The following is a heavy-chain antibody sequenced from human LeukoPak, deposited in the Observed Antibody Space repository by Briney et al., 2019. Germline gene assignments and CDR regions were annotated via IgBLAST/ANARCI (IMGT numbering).Heavy chain of an antibody. CDR2: ISASGST. Sequence: SETLSLTCAVYGGLFSDYYGSWIRQPPGKGLGWIGEISASGSTNYSPSRKSRFTMSVATSNNQFSLKLISVTAADTAVYFCARVGYSYVINDWSRTSLGAYPTKYHYHMDVWDKGTRSPSP. CDR3: ARVGYSYVINDWSRTSLGAYPTKYHYHMDV. D-gene: IGHD5-18*01. V-gene: IGHV4-34*01. J-gene: IGHJ6*03. CDR1: GGLFSDYY.